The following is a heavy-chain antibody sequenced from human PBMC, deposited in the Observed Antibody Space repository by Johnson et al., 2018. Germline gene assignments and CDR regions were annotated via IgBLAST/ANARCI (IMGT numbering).Heavy chain of an antibody. D-gene: IGHD3-10*01. CDR1: GFTFSSYG. CDR3: AKGGAGSGQGAFDV. CDR2: ISFDGSNK. Sequence: VQLVESGGGVVQPGRSLRLSCAASGFTFSSYGMHWVRQAPGKGLERVAVISFDGSNKYYEDSVQGRFTISRDNAKNTVYLQMNSLRGEDTAVFYCAKGGAGSGQGAFDVGGRGTMVSVSS. J-gene: IGHJ3*01. V-gene: IGHV3-30*18.